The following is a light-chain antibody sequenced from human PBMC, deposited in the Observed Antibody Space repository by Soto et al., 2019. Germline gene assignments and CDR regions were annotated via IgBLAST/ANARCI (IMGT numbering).Light chain of an antibody. J-gene: IGLJ1*01. CDR1: SSKIGAGYD. Sequence: QSVLTQPPSVSGAPGQRVTISCTGSSSKIGAGYDVHWYQQLPGTAPKLLIYGNNNRPSGVPDRFSGSKSGTSASLAVTGLQAEDEADYYCQYYATGLSVLYVFGTGTKVTV. CDR2: GNN. V-gene: IGLV1-40*01. CDR3: QYYATGLSVLYV.